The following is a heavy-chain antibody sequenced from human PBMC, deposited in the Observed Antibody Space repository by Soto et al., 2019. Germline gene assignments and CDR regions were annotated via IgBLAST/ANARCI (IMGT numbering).Heavy chain of an antibody. CDR3: AKDYSRSRRDAFDV. V-gene: IGHV3-9*01. CDR2: INWDGSTV. J-gene: IGHJ3*01. CDR1: GFTFNDYT. D-gene: IGHD6-13*01. Sequence: GGSLRLSCAASGFTFNDYTMHWVRQAPGKGLEWVSTINWDGSTVGYADSVKGRFTVSRDNAKNSLHLEMSSLRVEDTALYFCAKDYSRSRRDAFDVWGQGTMVTVSS.